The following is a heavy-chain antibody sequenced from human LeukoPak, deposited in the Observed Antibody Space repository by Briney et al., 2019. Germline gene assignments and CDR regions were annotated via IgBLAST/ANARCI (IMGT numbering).Heavy chain of an antibody. CDR2: ISAYNGNT. CDR3: ARDLKRGYSSGRYSWGTGSSNDY. V-gene: IGHV1-18*04. Sequence: VASVKVSCKASGYTFTGYYMRWVRQAPGQGLEWMGWISAYNGNTNYAQKLQGRVTMTTDTSTSTAYMELRSLRSDDTAVYYCARDLKRGYSSGRYSWGTGSSNDYWGQGTLVTVSS. J-gene: IGHJ4*02. D-gene: IGHD6-19*01. CDR1: GYTFTGYY.